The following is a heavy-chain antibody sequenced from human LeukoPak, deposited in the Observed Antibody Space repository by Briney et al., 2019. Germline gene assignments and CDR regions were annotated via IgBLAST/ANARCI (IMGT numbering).Heavy chain of an antibody. Sequence: GSLRLSCAASGFTFSSYAMSWVRQAPGKGLEWIGSIYYSGSTYYNPSLKSRVTISVDTSKNQFSLKLSSVTAADTAVYYCARLEGVRGDYWGQGTLVTVSS. CDR3: ARLEGVRGDY. D-gene: IGHD2-8*01. CDR2: IYYSGST. V-gene: IGHV4-39*01. CDR1: GFTFSSYA. J-gene: IGHJ4*02.